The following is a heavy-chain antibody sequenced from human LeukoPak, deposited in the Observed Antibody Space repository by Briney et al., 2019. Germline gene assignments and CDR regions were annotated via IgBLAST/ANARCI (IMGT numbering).Heavy chain of an antibody. D-gene: IGHD5-18*01. CDR3: ARDVDAVMVDFDY. V-gene: IGHV1-2*02. Sequence: ASVMVSCKTSGYTFTDYYFYWLRQAPGQGLEWMAWIYPNSGATRYAQKFQGRITVTRDTSISTAYMELRTLTPDDTAVYYCARDVDAVMVDFDYWGQGTLVTVSS. J-gene: IGHJ4*02. CDR2: IYPNSGAT. CDR1: GYTFTDYY.